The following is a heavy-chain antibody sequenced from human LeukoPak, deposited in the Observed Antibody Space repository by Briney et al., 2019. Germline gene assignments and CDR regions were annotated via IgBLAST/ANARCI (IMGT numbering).Heavy chain of an antibody. J-gene: IGHJ4*02. V-gene: IGHV1-46*01. D-gene: IGHD6-6*01. Sequence: ASVKVSCKASGYTFTSYFMHWVRQAPGQGLEWMGIINPSGGSTSYAQKFQGRVTMTRDTSTSTAYMELSSLRSEDTAVYYCARTAGRTFDYRGQGTLVTVSS. CDR3: ARTAGRTFDY. CDR2: INPSGGST. CDR1: GYTFTSYF.